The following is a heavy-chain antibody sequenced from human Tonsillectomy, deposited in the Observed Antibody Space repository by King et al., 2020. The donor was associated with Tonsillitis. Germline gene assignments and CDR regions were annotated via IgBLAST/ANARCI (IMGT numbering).Heavy chain of an antibody. CDR3: ARVYYYGSGSYWYYFDY. J-gene: IGHJ4*02. D-gene: IGHD3-10*01. CDR2: IYNSGST. V-gene: IGHV4-31*03. Sequence: QLQESGPGLVKPSQTLSLTCTVSGGSISSGGYYWSWIRQHPGKGLEWIGYIYNSGSTYQNPSLKSRVTISIDTSKNQFSLKLTSVTAADTAVYYCARVYYYGSGSYWYYFDYWGQGTLVTVSS. CDR1: GGSISSGGYY.